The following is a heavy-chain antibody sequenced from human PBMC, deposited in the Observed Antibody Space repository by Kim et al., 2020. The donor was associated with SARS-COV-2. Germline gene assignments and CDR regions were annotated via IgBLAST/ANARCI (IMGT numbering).Heavy chain of an antibody. J-gene: IGHJ4*02. Sequence: GGSLRLSCAASGFSVRSFYMSWVRQAPGEGLEWLSGIYVDGNTHYADSVTGRFTISKDNSENIVYLQLNTLRVEDTAVYYCARDQVDGYWSWGQGTLVTVYS. D-gene: IGHD5-18*01. CDR3: ARDQVDGYWS. CDR2: IYVDGNT. V-gene: IGHV3-66*01. CDR1: GFSVRSFY.